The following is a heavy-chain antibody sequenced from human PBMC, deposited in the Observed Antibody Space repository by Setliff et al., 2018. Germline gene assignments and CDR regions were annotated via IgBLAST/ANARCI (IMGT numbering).Heavy chain of an antibody. CDR1: AYSFTNYG. CDR3: ARDRRNIVVAVVNAAFDI. J-gene: IGHJ3*02. V-gene: IGHV1-18*01. D-gene: IGHD2-15*01. CDR2: ISAYNGDT. Sequence: GASVKVSCKASAYSFTNYGITWVRQAPGQGLEWMGWISAYNGDTNYAQNLQGRVTMTTDTSTSTAYIELRSLRSDDTAVYYCARDRRNIVVAVVNAAFDIWGQGTMVTVSS.